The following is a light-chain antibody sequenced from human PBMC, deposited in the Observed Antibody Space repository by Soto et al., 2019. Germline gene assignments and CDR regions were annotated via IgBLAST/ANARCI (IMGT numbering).Light chain of an antibody. CDR1: QSVSSSY. V-gene: IGKV3-20*01. CDR3: QQYGSSPYT. Sequence: EIVLTQTPGTLSLSPRERATLSCRASQSVSSSYLAWYQQKPGQAPRLLFYGASSRATGIPDRFSGSGSGTDFTLTISRLEPEDFAVYYCQQYGSSPYTFGQGTKLELK. CDR2: GAS. J-gene: IGKJ2*01.